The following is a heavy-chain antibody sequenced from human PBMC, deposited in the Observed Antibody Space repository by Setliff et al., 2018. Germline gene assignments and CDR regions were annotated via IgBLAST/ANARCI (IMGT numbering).Heavy chain of an antibody. Sequence: SETLSLTCSVSGGSISSSNYYWAWIRQPPGKGLEWIGSIYYSGSTYYNPSLRSRVTISVDTSKNQVSLKLSSVTAADTATFYCARREVERTTTRRTVWYCDLWGRGTLVTVSS. D-gene: IGHD4-17*01. CDR3: ARREVERTTTRRTVWYCDL. CDR2: IYYSGST. J-gene: IGHJ2*01. V-gene: IGHV4-39*01. CDR1: GGSISSSNYY.